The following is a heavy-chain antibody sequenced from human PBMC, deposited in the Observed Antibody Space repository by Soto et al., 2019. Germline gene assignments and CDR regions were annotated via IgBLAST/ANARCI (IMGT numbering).Heavy chain of an antibody. CDR3: ARHEYSSSPFPPDYYYYYGMDV. CDR1: GYSFTSYW. J-gene: IGHJ6*02. V-gene: IGHV5-10-1*01. D-gene: IGHD6-6*01. Sequence: PGESLKISCKGSGYSFTSYWISWVRQMPGKGLEWMGRIDPSDSYTNYSPSFQGHVTISADKSISTAYLQWSSLKASDTAMYYCARHEYSSSPFPPDYYYYYGMDVWGQGTTVTVSS. CDR2: IDPSDSYT.